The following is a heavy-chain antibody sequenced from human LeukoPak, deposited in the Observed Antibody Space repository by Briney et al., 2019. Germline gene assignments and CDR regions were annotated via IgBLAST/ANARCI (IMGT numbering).Heavy chain of an antibody. CDR3: ARGGRRYCTNGVCYRNLNYDY. Sequence: KPSETLSLTCTVSGGSISSYYWSWIRQPPGKGLEWIGEINHSGSTNYNPSLKSRVTISVDTSKNQFSLKLSSVTAADTAVYYCARGGRRYCTNGVCYRNLNYDYWGQGTLVTVSS. V-gene: IGHV4-34*01. CDR1: GGSISSYY. CDR2: INHSGST. D-gene: IGHD2-8*01. J-gene: IGHJ4*02.